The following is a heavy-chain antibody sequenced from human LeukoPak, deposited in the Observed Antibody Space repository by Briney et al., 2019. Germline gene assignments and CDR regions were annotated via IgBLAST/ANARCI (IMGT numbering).Heavy chain of an antibody. CDR2: IIPIFGTA. CDR1: GGTFSSYA. Sequence: GASVNVSCKASGGTFSSYAISWVRQAPGQGLEWMGGIIPIFGTANYAQKFQGRVTITADESTSTAYMELSSLRSEDTAVYYCARDGGRGVFDFWGQGALVTVSS. J-gene: IGHJ4*02. CDR3: ARDGGRGVFDF. V-gene: IGHV1-69*13.